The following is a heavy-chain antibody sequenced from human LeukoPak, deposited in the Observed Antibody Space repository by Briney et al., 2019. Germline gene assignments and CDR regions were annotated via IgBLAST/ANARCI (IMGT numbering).Heavy chain of an antibody. V-gene: IGHV3-30*02. Sequence: GGSLRLSCAASGFTFSSYGMHWVRQAPGKGLEWVAFIRYDGSNKYYADSVKGRFTISRDNSKDTLYLQMNSLRAEDTAVYYCARDKIVGATHFDYWGQGALVTVSS. D-gene: IGHD1-26*01. CDR3: ARDKIVGATHFDY. CDR2: IRYDGSNK. J-gene: IGHJ4*02. CDR1: GFTFSSYG.